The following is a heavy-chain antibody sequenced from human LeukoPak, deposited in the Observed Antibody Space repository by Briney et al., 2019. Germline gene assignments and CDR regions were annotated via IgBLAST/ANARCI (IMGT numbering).Heavy chain of an antibody. D-gene: IGHD3-10*01. Sequence: SETLSLTCSVSGGSMNRYEWSWIRQPPGKGLEWIGEIYYSGNTNYNPSLKSRVIISVDKSKNKFSLNMSSVTAADTAVYYCAAATQWFGELRSYYFDYWGQGTPVTVSS. CDR1: GGSMNRYE. CDR3: AAATQWFGELRSYYFDY. CDR2: IYYSGNT. J-gene: IGHJ4*02. V-gene: IGHV4-59*01.